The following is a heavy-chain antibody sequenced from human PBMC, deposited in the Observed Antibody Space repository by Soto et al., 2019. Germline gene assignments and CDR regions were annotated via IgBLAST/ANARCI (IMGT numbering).Heavy chain of an antibody. CDR3: ARDGRGSYPDYFDY. Sequence: GGSLRLSCAASGFTFSTYTMNWVRQAPGKGLEWVSSISTSSSYIHYADSVKGRFTISRDNAKNSLYLKMNSLRAEDTSVYYCARDGRGSYPDYFDYWGQGTLVTVSS. J-gene: IGHJ4*02. CDR2: ISTSSSYI. V-gene: IGHV3-21*01. CDR1: GFTFSTYT. D-gene: IGHD1-26*01.